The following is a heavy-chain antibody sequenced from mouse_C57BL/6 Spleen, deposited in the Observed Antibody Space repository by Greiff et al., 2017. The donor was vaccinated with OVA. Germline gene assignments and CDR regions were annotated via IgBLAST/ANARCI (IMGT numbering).Heavy chain of an antibody. CDR2: ISSGGDYI. J-gene: IGHJ1*03. CDR1: GFTFSSYA. Sequence: EVKLVESGEGLVKPGGSLKLSCAASGFTFSSYAMSWVRQTPEKRLEWVAYISSGGDYIYYADTVKGRFTISRDNARSTLYLQMSSLKSEDTAMYYCTRGPLTGSYWYFDVWGTGTTVTVSS. V-gene: IGHV5-9-1*02. CDR3: TRGPLTGSYWYFDV.